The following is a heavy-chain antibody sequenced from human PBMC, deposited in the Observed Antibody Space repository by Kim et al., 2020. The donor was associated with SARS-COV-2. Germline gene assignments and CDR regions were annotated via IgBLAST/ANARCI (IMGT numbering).Heavy chain of an antibody. CDR1: GFTFDDYA. CDR3: AREYYYDSSGFDY. D-gene: IGHD3-22*01. J-gene: IGHJ4*02. CDR2: ISWNSGST. V-gene: IGHV3-9*01. Sequence: GGSLRLSCAASGFTFDDYAMHWVRQAPGKGLEWVSGISWNSGSTGYADSVKGRFTISRDNAKNSLYLQMNRLRAEDTALYYCAREYYYDSSGFDYWGQGTLVTVSS.